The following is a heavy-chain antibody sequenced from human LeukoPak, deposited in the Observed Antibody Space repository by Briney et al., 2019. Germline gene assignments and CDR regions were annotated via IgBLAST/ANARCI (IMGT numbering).Heavy chain of an antibody. Sequence: ASVKVSCKASGYTFTSYGISWVRQAPGQGLEWMGWISAYNGNTIYAQKLQGRVTMTTDTSTSTAYMELRSLRSDDTAVYYCARRLGNYSKDAFDIWGQGTMVTVSS. J-gene: IGHJ3*02. V-gene: IGHV1-18*01. D-gene: IGHD1-26*01. CDR1: GYTFTSYG. CDR3: ARRLGNYSKDAFDI. CDR2: ISAYNGNT.